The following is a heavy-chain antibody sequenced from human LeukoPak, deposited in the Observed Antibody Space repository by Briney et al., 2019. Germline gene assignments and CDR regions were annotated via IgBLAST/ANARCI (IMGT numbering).Heavy chain of an antibody. J-gene: IGHJ4*02. V-gene: IGHV1-69*13. D-gene: IGHD3-22*01. CDR1: GGTFSSYA. Sequence: GASVKVSRKASGGTFSSYAISWVRQAPGQGLEWMGGIIPIFGTANYAQKFQGRVTITADESTSTAYMELSSLRSEDTAVYYCARVGDYYDSSGYYPVAYFDYWGQGTLVTVSS. CDR2: IIPIFGTA. CDR3: ARVGDYYDSSGYYPVAYFDY.